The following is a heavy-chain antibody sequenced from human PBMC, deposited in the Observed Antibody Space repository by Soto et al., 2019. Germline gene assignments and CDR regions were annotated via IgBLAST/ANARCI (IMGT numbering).Heavy chain of an antibody. V-gene: IGHV3-23*01. CDR1: GSTFSSYA. CDR3: AKGAIYDWNRVLYD. CDR2: FSGRGGNT. D-gene: IGHD1-20*01. Sequence: EVQLLESGGGLVQPGGSLRLSCAASGSTFSSYAMIWVRQAPGKGLEWVSAFSGRGGNTYYADSVKGRFTISRDNSKSTLYLQMNSLRAEDTAVYYCAKGAIYDWNRVLYDWGQGTLVTVSS. J-gene: IGHJ4*02.